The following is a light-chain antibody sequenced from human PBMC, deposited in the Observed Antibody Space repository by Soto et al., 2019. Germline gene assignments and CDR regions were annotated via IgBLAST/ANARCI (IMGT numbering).Light chain of an antibody. CDR1: SSDFGGYNY. Sequence: QSVLTQPPSASGSPGQSVTISCTGTSSDFGGYNYVSWYQQHPGKAPKLMIHEVSKRPSGVPDRFSGSKSGNTASLTVSGLQAEDEDDYYCSSYAGSDNYVFGTGTKVTVL. V-gene: IGLV2-8*01. CDR2: EVS. J-gene: IGLJ1*01. CDR3: SSYAGSDNYV.